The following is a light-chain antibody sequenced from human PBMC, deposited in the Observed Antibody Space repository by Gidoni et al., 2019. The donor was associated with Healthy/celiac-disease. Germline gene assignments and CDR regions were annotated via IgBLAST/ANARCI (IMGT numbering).Light chain of an antibody. CDR3: QKYNNWPPSYT. CDR2: GAS. V-gene: IGKV3-15*01. CDR1: QSVGSN. Sequence: TAMTPSPATLSVSPGERATLSCRASQSVGSNLAWYQQKPGQAPRLLIYGASTRATGIPARFSGSGSGTEFTLTISSLQSEDFAVYYCQKYNNWPPSYTFGQGTKLEIK. J-gene: IGKJ2*01.